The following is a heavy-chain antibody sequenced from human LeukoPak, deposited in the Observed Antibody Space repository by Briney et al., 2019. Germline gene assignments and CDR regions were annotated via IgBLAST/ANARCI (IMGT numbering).Heavy chain of an antibody. D-gene: IGHD3-22*01. CDR2: IYYSGST. CDR3: SGNKRYYYDSSGYLIDY. CDR1: GGSISSSSYY. V-gene: IGHV4-39*01. Sequence: PSETLSLTCTVSGGSISSSSYYWGWIRQPPGKGLEWIGSIYYSGSTYYNPSLKSRVTISVDTSKNQFSLKLSSVTAADTAVYYCSGNKRYYYDSSGYLIDYWGQGTLVTASS. J-gene: IGHJ4*02.